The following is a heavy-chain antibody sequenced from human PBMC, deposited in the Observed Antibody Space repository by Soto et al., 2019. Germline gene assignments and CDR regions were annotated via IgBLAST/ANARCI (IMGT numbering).Heavy chain of an antibody. D-gene: IGHD3-22*01. CDR1: GFTFSTYS. CDR3: ARGYHYYDSSGYDKWDAFDI. Sequence: EVQLVESGGGLVKPGGSLRLSCAASGFTFSTYSMNWVRQAPGKGLEWVSSISSSSSYIDYAGSVKGRVTISIDNAQNSRYRQMKSLRAEDTAVYYCARGYHYYDSSGYDKWDAFDIWGQGTMVTVSS. CDR2: ISSSSSYI. J-gene: IGHJ3*02. V-gene: IGHV3-21*01.